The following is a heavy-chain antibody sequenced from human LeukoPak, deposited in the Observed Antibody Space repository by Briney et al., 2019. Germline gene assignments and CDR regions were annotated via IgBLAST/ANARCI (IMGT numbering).Heavy chain of an antibody. CDR2: ISSSSSYI. D-gene: IGHD2-2*01. Sequence: GGSLRLSCAASGFTFSSYSMNWVRQAPGKGLEWVSSISSSSSYIYYADSVKGRFTISRDNSKNTLYLQMNSLRAEDTAVYYCARGVVPAANYYYGMDVWGQGTTVTVSS. J-gene: IGHJ6*02. CDR1: GFTFSSYS. V-gene: IGHV3-21*01. CDR3: ARGVVPAANYYYGMDV.